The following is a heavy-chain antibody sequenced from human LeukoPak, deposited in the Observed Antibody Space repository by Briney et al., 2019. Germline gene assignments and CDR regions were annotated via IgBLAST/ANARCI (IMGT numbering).Heavy chain of an antibody. CDR3: AELGITMIGGV. Sequence: GGSLRLSCAASGFTFSIYWMSWVRQAPEKGLEWVANIKQDGSETYYGDSVKGRFTISRDNAKNSLYLQMNSLRAEDTAVYYCAELGITMIGGVWGKGTTVTISS. J-gene: IGHJ6*04. D-gene: IGHD3-10*02. CDR2: IKQDGSET. CDR1: GFTFSIYW. V-gene: IGHV3-7*01.